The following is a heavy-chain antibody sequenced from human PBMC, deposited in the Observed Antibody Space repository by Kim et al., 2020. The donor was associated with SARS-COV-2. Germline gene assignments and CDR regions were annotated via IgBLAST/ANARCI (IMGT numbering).Heavy chain of an antibody. CDR1: GLTFRTNW. CDR2: VSSDGRTT. J-gene: IGHJ5*02. CDR3: ARESGASSTGGWLDP. V-gene: IGHV3-74*01. D-gene: IGHD1-26*01. Sequence: GGSLRLSCAGSGLTFRTNWMHWVRQGPGKGLVWVTRVSSDGRTTSYADSVKGRFTISRDNAKNMLYLQMNSLRTEDTAVYYCARESGASSTGGWLDPWGKGSLVTVSS.